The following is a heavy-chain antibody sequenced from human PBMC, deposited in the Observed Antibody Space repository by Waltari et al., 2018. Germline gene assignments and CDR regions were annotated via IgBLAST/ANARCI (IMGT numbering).Heavy chain of an antibody. CDR1: GFTVSSNS. CDR3: ARESRTGNYPYYFDY. CDR2: IYSGGST. D-gene: IGHD1-7*01. J-gene: IGHJ4*02. V-gene: IGHV3-53*01. Sequence: EVQLVESGGGLIQPGGSLRLSCAASGFTVSSNSMSWVRQAPGKGLEWVSVIYSGGSTYYADSVKGRFTISRDNSKNTLYLQMNSLRAEDTAVYYCARESRTGNYPYYFDYWGQGTLVTVSS.